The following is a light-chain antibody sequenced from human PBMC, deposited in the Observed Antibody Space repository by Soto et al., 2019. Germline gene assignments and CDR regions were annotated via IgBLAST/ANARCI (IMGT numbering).Light chain of an antibody. Sequence: DFVVTQSPKSLAVTLGGRATINCKSSQSLLYTSNNKNYLAWYQQKPGQPPKLIIYWASTRESGVPDRFTGSGSRTDCTLTISNLQAEDAAVYYCQQYYTTPRTFGQGTKVEI. CDR3: QQYYTTPRT. V-gene: IGKV4-1*01. CDR2: WAS. J-gene: IGKJ1*01. CDR1: QSLLYTSNNKNY.